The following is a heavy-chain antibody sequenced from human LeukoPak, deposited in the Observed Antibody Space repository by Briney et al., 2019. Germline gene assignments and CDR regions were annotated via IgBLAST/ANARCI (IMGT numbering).Heavy chain of an antibody. Sequence: GGSLRLSCAASGFTFSYYGMHWVRQAPGKGLEWVTFIHYDGSNKYYADSVKGRFTISRDNSKNTLYLQMNSLRADDTAIYYCATDRSTSFPPHYWGQGTLVTVSS. J-gene: IGHJ4*02. CDR3: ATDRSTSFPPHY. V-gene: IGHV3-30*02. CDR2: IHYDGSNK. D-gene: IGHD2-2*01. CDR1: GFTFSYYG.